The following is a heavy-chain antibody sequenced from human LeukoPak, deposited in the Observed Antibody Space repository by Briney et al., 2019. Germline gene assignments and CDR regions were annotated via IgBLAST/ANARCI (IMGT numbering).Heavy chain of an antibody. J-gene: IGHJ4*02. V-gene: IGHV4-34*01. Sequence: TSETLSLTRAVYGGSFSGYYWSWIRQPPGKGLEWIGEINHSGSTNYNPSLKSRVTISVDTSKNQFSLMLSSVTAADTAVYYCARGYDSSAYYPFNYWGQGTLVTVSS. D-gene: IGHD3-22*01. CDR1: GGSFSGYY. CDR2: INHSGST. CDR3: ARGYDSSAYYPFNY.